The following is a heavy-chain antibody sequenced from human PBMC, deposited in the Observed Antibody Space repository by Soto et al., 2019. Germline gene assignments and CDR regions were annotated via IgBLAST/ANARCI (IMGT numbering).Heavy chain of an antibody. J-gene: IGHJ4*02. Sequence: GVLRLSCAASGFTFSDYYMILIRQAPGKGLEWVSYISSSSSYTNYADSVKGRFTISRDNAKNSLYLQMNSLRAEDTAVYYCATVAAAGTFVELVFDYWGQGTLVTVSS. CDR2: ISSSSSYT. V-gene: IGHV3-11*06. CDR1: GFTFSDYY. D-gene: IGHD6-13*01. CDR3: ATVAAAGTFVELVFDY.